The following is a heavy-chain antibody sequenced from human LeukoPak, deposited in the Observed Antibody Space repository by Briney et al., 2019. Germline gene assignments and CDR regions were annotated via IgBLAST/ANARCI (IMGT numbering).Heavy chain of an antibody. CDR3: ARLVSTTAYYFDY. Sequence: SETLSLTCTVSVGSISSYYWSWLRQPPGKGLEWLWYIYYSGSTNYNPSLKSRVTISVDTSKNQFSLKLSSVTAADTAVYYCARLVSTTAYYFDYWGQGTLVTVSS. V-gene: IGHV4-59*01. J-gene: IGHJ4*02. D-gene: IGHD4-17*01. CDR2: IYYSGST. CDR1: VGSISSYY.